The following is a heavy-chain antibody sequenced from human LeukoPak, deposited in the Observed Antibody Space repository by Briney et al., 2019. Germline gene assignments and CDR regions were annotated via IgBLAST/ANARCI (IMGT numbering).Heavy chain of an antibody. Sequence: SETLSLTCAVYGGSFSGYHWSWIRQPPGKGLEWIGEINHSGSTNYNPSLESRVTISVDTSKNQFSLKLSSVTAADTAVYYCGAQKYYYDSSGYSIDYWGQGTLVTVSS. CDR1: GGSFSGYH. D-gene: IGHD3-22*01. CDR3: GAQKYYYDSSGYSIDY. CDR2: INHSGST. J-gene: IGHJ4*02. V-gene: IGHV4-34*01.